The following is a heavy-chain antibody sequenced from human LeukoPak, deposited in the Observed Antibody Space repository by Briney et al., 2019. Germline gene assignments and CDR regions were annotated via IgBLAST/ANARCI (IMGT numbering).Heavy chain of an antibody. CDR2: IYYSGST. CDR1: GGSISSSSYY. CDR3: ARDQEYYYGSGSYRPFDY. J-gene: IGHJ4*02. Sequence: PSETLSLTCTVSGGSISSSSYYWGWIRQPPGKGLEWIGSIYYSGSTYYNPSLKSRVTISVDTSKNQFSLKLSSVTAADTAVYYCARDQEYYYGSGSYRPFDYWGQGTLVTVSS. V-gene: IGHV4-39*07. D-gene: IGHD3-10*01.